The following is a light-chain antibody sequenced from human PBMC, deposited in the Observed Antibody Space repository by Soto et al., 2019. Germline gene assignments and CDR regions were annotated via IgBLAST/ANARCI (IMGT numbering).Light chain of an antibody. Sequence: NFMLTQPHSVSESPGKTVTISCTRSSGSIASNDVQWYQQRPGSAPTTVIYEDNQRPSGVPDRFSGSIDSSSNSASLTISGLKTEDEADYYCQSYDSSIVVFGGGTKVTVL. J-gene: IGLJ2*01. CDR3: QSYDSSIVV. CDR2: EDN. CDR1: SGSIASND. V-gene: IGLV6-57*04.